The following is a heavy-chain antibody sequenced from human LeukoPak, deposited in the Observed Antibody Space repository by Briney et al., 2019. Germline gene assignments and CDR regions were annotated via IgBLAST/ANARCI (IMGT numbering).Heavy chain of an antibody. J-gene: IGHJ4*02. CDR2: ITRDGGSS. CDR1: GFTFDDYT. V-gene: IGHV3-43*01. CDR3: ATERQQYFDY. Sequence: GGSLRLSCAASGFTFDDYTMHWVRQVPGKGLEWVSLITRDGGSSFYADSVKGRFTISRDNNKNSLSLQMNSLRTEDTALYYCATERQQYFDYWGQGTLVTVSS.